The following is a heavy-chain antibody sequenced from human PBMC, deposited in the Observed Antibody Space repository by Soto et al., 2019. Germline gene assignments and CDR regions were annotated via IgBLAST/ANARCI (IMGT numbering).Heavy chain of an antibody. CDR3: TRPSGSYNPLDP. D-gene: IGHD1-26*01. V-gene: IGHV3-9*01. J-gene: IGHJ5*01. CDR2: ISWNSGSI. CDR1: GLTFDDYA. Sequence: GGSLRLSCAASGLTFDDYAMHWVRQAPGKGLEWVSGISWNSGSIGYADSVKGRFTISRDNAKNMVYLQMNSLKTEDTAVYYCTRPSGSYNPLDPWGQGTLVTVSS.